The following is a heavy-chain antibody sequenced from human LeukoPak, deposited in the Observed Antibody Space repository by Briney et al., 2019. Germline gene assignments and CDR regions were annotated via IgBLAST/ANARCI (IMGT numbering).Heavy chain of an antibody. CDR1: GFTFSSYD. CDR2: ISGSGGST. V-gene: IGHV3-23*01. Sequence: GGSLRLSCAASGFTFSSYDMSWVRQAPGKGLEWVSGISGSGGSTYYADAVKGRFTISRDNSKNMLYLQMNSLRAEDTAVYYCAGLYPYGSGWYYFDYWGQGTLVTVSS. CDR3: AGLYPYGSGWYYFDY. D-gene: IGHD6-19*01. J-gene: IGHJ4*02.